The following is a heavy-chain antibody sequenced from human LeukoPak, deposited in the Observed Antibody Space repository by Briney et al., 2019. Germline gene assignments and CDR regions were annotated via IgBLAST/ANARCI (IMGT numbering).Heavy chain of an antibody. CDR1: GGSISTSY. D-gene: IGHD2-15*01. CDR3: ARDVWYCTGGTCYPGAFDI. J-gene: IGHJ3*02. Sequence: SETLSLTCTVSGGSISTSYWSWIRQPPGKGLEGIGYFSYSGRTNYNPSLKSRVSISVDTSKNQFSLKLTSVTAADTAVYYCARDVWYCTGGTCYPGAFDIWGQGTMVTVSS. CDR2: FSYSGRT. V-gene: IGHV4-59*12.